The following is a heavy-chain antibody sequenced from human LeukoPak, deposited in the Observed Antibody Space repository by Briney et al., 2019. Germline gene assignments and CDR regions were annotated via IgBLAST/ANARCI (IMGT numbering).Heavy chain of an antibody. CDR1: GDSVSSNSAT. D-gene: IGHD6-13*01. Sequence: SQTLSLTCVISGDSVSSNSATWNWIRQSPSRGLEWLGRTYYRSKWYNDYAISVKGRITVYPDTSKNQFSLQLNSVTPEDTAVYYCARELQRLVGSYDYYYGMDVWGQGTTVTVSS. J-gene: IGHJ6*02. V-gene: IGHV6-1*01. CDR2: TYYRSKWYN. CDR3: ARELQRLVGSYDYYYGMDV.